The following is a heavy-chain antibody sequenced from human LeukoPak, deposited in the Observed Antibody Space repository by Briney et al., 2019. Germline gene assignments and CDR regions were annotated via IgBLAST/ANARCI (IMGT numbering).Heavy chain of an antibody. V-gene: IGHV3-7*03. J-gene: IGHJ4*02. D-gene: IGHD2/OR15-2a*01. CDR2: IKQAGTEK. CDR1: GFTFSSYW. CDR3: ARGQYFSTTYYFDY. Sequence: GGSLRLSCAASGFTFSSYWMTWVRQAPGRGLEWVANIKQAGTEKYYVDSVKGRFTISRDNAKNSLFLQMNSLRAEDTAVYFCARGQYFSTTYYFDYWGQGTLVTVSS.